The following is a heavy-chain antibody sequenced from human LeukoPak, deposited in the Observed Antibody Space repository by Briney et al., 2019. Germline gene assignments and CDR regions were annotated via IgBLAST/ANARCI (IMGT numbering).Heavy chain of an antibody. V-gene: IGHV3-21*01. CDR3: TRTCVSAVWSDGRYGMDV. J-gene: IGHJ6*02. Sequence: GGSLRLSCAASEFTLSTYNMNWVRQAPGKGLEWFSSISSSSSYIYYADPVKGRFTISRDNVKKSLYLQMSGLRVEDTAVYYCTRTCVSAVWSDGRYGMDVWGQGTTVTVSS. CDR1: EFTLSTYN. CDR2: ISSSSSYI. D-gene: IGHD2-21*01.